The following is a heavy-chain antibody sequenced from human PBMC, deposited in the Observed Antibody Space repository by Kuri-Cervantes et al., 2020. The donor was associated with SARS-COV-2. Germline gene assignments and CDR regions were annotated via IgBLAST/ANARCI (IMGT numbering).Heavy chain of an antibody. CDR2: IYYSGST. D-gene: IGHD5-24*01. CDR3: ARGLRWQQPHRNYYYYGMDV. J-gene: IGHJ6*02. V-gene: IGHV4-39*07. Sequence: GSLRLSCTVSGGSISSSSYYWGWIRQPPGKGLEWIGGIYYSGSTYYNPSLKSRVTISVDTSKNQFSLKLSSVTAADTAVYYCARGLRWQQPHRNYYYYGMDVWGQGTTVTVSS. CDR1: GGSISSSSYY.